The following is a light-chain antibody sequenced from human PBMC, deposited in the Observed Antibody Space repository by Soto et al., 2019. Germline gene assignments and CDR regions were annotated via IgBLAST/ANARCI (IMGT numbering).Light chain of an antibody. Sequence: DIQMTQSPSTRSASVGDRVTITCRASQSINKWLAWFQQRPGEAPKVLIYEASNLERGVPSRFSGSGSGTEFTLTISSLQPDDFAPYYCQQYSTFPVTFGQGTRLEI. CDR1: QSINKW. J-gene: IGKJ5*01. CDR2: EAS. CDR3: QQYSTFPVT. V-gene: IGKV1-5*03.